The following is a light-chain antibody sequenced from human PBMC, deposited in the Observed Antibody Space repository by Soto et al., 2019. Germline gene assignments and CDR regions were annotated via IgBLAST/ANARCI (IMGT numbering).Light chain of an antibody. CDR3: QQYDTYST. J-gene: IGKJ1*01. CDR2: KAS. CDR1: QSISRH. Sequence: DIQMTQSPSSLSASVGDRVTITCRSSQSISRHLNWYQQKPGKAPNLLIYKASSLESGVPSRFSGSGSGTEFTLTISSLQPDDFATYYCQQYDTYSTFGQGTKVDIK. V-gene: IGKV1-5*03.